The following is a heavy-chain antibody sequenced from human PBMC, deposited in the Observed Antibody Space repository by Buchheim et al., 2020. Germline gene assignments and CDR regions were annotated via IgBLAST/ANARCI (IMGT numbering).Heavy chain of an antibody. CDR1: GFTFSGYE. J-gene: IGHJ1*01. Sequence: EVFLVESGGGLVQPGGSLRLSCAASGFTFSGYEMNWVRQAPGKGLECIAYISASGGSTYYVDSARGRFTISRDNAKNSLYLQMNSLRVEDTAVYYCATDPHYPSGSYWGRGTL. V-gene: IGHV3-48*03. D-gene: IGHD3-10*01. CDR3: ATDPHYPSGSY. CDR2: ISASGGST.